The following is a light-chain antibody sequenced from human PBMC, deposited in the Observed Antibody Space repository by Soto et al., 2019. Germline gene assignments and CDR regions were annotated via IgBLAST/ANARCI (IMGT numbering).Light chain of an antibody. CDR2: GAS. V-gene: IGKV3-20*01. Sequence: EIVLTQSPGTLSLSPGERATLSCRASHSVSSSYLAWYQQKPGQAPRILIYGASSRATGIPDRFSGSGSGTDFTLTISRLEPEDFAVDYCQQYGSSPPITFGQGTRLEIK. J-gene: IGKJ5*01. CDR3: QQYGSSPPIT. CDR1: HSVSSSY.